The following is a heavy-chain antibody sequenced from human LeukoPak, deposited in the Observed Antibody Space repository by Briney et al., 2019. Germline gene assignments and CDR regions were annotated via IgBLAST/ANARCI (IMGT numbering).Heavy chain of an antibody. CDR1: GGSISSYY. CDR2: IYYSGST. V-gene: IGHV4-59*01. Sequence: PSETLSLTCTVSGGSISSYYWSWIRQPPGKGLEWIGYIYYSGSTNYNPSLKSRVTISVDTSKNQFSLKLSSVTAADTAVYYCARELANPDYGGNSPWFDPWGQGTLVTVSS. CDR3: ARELANPDYGGNSPWFDP. D-gene: IGHD4-23*01. J-gene: IGHJ5*02.